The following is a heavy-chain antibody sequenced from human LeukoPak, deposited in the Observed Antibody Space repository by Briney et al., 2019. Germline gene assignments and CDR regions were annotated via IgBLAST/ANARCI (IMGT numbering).Heavy chain of an antibody. CDR3: ARVISPEIYFYFSEYYYMDV. CDR1: GGSFSGYY. J-gene: IGHJ6*03. CDR2: INHSGST. Sequence: SETLSLTCAVYGGSFSGYYWRWIRQPPGKGLEWIGEINHSGSTNYNPSLKSRVTISMDTSKNQFSLNLSSVTAADTAVYFCARVISPEIYFYFSEYYYMDVWGKGATVTVSS. V-gene: IGHV4-34*01. D-gene: IGHD3/OR15-3a*01.